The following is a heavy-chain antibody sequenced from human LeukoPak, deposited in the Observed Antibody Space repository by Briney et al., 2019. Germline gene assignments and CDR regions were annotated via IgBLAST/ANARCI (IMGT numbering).Heavy chain of an antibody. D-gene: IGHD3-3*01. CDR1: GFTFSSYA. CDR3: ARDPDEFGSGYPYYYYYYGMDV. Sequence: GGSLRLSCAASGFTFSSYAMHWVRQAPGKGLEWVAVISYDGSNKYYADSVKGRFTISRDNSKNTLYLQMNSLRAEDTAVYYCARDPDEFGSGYPYYYYYYGMDVWGQGTTVTVSS. J-gene: IGHJ6*02. V-gene: IGHV3-30-3*01. CDR2: ISYDGSNK.